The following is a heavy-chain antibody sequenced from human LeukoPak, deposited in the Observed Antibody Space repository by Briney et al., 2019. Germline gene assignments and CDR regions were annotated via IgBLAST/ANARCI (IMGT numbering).Heavy chain of an antibody. J-gene: IGHJ4*02. CDR3: AREGYYYDSSDL. V-gene: IGHV3-30-3*01. CDR2: ISYDGSNK. CDR1: GFTFSSYA. D-gene: IGHD3-22*01. Sequence: GGSLRLSCAASGFTFSSYAMHWVRQAPGKGLEWVAVISYDGSNKYYADSVKGRFTISRDNAKNSLYLQMNSLRAEDTAVYYCAREGYYYDSSDLWGQGTLVTVSS.